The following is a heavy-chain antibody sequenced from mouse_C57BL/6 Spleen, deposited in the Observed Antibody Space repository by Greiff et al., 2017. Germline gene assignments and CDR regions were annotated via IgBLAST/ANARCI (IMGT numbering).Heavy chain of an antibody. CDR3: ASGLGDYYAMDY. V-gene: IGHV1-80*01. CDR1: GYAFSSYW. CDR2: IYPGDGDT. Sequence: QVHVKQPGAELVKPGASVKISCKASGYAFSSYWMNWVKQRPGQGLEWIGQIYPGDGDTNYNGKFKGKATLTADKSSSTAYMQLSSLTSEDSAVYFCASGLGDYYAMDYWGQGTSVTVSS. J-gene: IGHJ4*01. D-gene: IGHD3-3*01.